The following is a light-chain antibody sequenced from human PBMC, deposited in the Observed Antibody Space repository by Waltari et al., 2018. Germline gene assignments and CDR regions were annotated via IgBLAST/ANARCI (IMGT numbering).Light chain of an antibody. CDR1: QNLLHLTGNNS. J-gene: IGKJ2*01. V-gene: IGKV2-28*01. Sequence: IVMTQSPLSLPVTPGEPASISCRSSQNLLHLTGNNSLDWYLQKPGQSPHLLIYLGSSRASGVPDRFSGSGSGTDFTLRISRVEAEDVGIYYCMQTLQTPRTFGQGTKLEI. CDR2: LGS. CDR3: MQTLQTPRT.